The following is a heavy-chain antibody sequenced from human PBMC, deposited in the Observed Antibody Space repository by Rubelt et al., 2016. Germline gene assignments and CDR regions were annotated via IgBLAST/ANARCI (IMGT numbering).Heavy chain of an antibody. D-gene: IGHD2-15*01. CDR1: GGSISSYY. V-gene: IGHV4-59*12. CDR3: ARRVTAARGWFDP. CDR2: IYYSGST. Sequence: QVQLQESGPGLVKPSETLSLTCTVSGGSISSYYWSWIRQPPGKGLEWLGYIYYSGSTNYNPSLKSRVTIAVDTAKNQFSLKLSSVTAADTAVYYCARRVTAARGWFDPWGQGTLVTVSS. J-gene: IGHJ5*02.